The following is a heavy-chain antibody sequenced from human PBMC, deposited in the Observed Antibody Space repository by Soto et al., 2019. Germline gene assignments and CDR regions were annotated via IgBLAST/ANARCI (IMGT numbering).Heavy chain of an antibody. Sequence: PSETLRLPYTVAYGTIISRGDYWILNRQHPGKGLEWIGYIYYSGSTYYNPSLKSRVTISVDTSKNQFSLKLSSVTAADTAVYYCAASCVACGGFNYYGMDVWGQGTTVTVYS. J-gene: IGHJ6*02. D-gene: IGHD2-21*01. CDR2: IYYSGST. V-gene: IGHV4-31*03. CDR1: YGTIISRGDY. CDR3: AASCVACGGFNYYGMDV.